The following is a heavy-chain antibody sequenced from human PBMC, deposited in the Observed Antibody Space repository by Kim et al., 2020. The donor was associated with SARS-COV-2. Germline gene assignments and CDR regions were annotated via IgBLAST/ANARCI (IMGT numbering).Heavy chain of an antibody. CDR1: GGSISSYY. V-gene: IGHV4-59*01. Sequence: SETLSLTCTVSGGSISSYYWSWIRQPPGKGLEWIGYIYYSGSTNYNPSLKSRVTISVDTSKNQFSLKLSSVTAADTAVYYCARAEYSKGAGKGNDYYYYYGMDVWGQGTTVTVSS. CDR2: IYYSGST. J-gene: IGHJ6*02. D-gene: IGHD1-1*01. CDR3: ARAEYSKGAGKGNDYYYYYGMDV.